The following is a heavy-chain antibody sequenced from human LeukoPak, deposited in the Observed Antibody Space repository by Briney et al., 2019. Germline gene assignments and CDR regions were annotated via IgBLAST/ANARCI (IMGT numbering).Heavy chain of an antibody. J-gene: IGHJ5*02. CDR3: ARDRGRMVYAVWFDP. V-gene: IGHV4-61*02. Sequence: KASETLSLTCTVSGGSISSDNYYWSWIRQPAGKGLEWIGRIDTSGSATYNPSLKSRVTISIDTSKNQFSLKLGSVTAADTAVYYCARDRGRMVYAVWFDPWGQGTLVTVSS. D-gene: IGHD2-8*01. CDR2: IDTSGSA. CDR1: GGSISSDNYY.